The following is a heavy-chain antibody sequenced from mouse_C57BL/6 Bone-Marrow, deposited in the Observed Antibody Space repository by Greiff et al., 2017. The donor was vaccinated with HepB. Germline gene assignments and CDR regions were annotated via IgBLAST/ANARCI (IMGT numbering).Heavy chain of an antibody. Sequence: ESGPGLVKPSQSLSLTCSVTGYSITSGYYWNWIRQFPGNKLEWMGYISYDGSNNYNPSLKNRISITRDTSKNQFFLKLNSVTTEDTATYYYARERDHYYAMDYWGQGTSVTVSS. CDR2: ISYDGSN. V-gene: IGHV3-6*01. CDR3: ARERDHYYAMDY. J-gene: IGHJ4*01. CDR1: GYSITSGYY.